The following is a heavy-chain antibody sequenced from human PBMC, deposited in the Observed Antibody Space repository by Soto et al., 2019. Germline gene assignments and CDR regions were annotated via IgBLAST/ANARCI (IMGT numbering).Heavy chain of an antibody. CDR3: ARGHDPIVNYYFDY. CDR2: IYYSGST. J-gene: IGHJ4*02. CDR1: GGSISSGGYY. V-gene: IGHV4-31*03. D-gene: IGHD1-20*01. Sequence: SETLSLTCTVSGGSISSGGYYWSWIRQHPGKGLEWVGYIYYSGSTYYNPSLKSRVTISVDTSKNQFSLKLSSVTAADTAVYYCARGHDPIVNYYFDYWGQGTLVTVSS.